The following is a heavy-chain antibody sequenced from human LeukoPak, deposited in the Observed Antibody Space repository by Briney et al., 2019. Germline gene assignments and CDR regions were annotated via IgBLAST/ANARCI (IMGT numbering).Heavy chain of an antibody. D-gene: IGHD4-17*01. CDR3: ARDPTPVTTVTTFDY. V-gene: IGHV3-11*04. J-gene: IGHJ4*02. CDR2: ISSGGTIT. CDR1: EFTFSDYY. Sequence: PGGSLRLSCAASEFTFSDYYMSWIRQAPGKGLEWVSYISSGGTITHYADSVKGRFTISRDNAKNLLYLQMNILRAEDTAVYYCARDPTPVTTVTTFDYWGQGTLVTVSS.